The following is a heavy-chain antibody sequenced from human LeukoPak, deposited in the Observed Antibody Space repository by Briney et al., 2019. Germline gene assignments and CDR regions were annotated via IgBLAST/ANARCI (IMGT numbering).Heavy chain of an antibody. CDR3: ARTISGWYYFDY. CDR1: GGXFSGYY. D-gene: IGHD6-13*01. Sequence: SETLSLTCAVYGGXFSGYYWSWIRQPPGKGLEWIGEINHSGSTNYNPSLKSRVTISVDTSKNQFSLKLSSVTAADTAVFYCARTISGWYYFDYWGQGTLVTVSS. J-gene: IGHJ4*02. V-gene: IGHV4-34*01. CDR2: INHSGST.